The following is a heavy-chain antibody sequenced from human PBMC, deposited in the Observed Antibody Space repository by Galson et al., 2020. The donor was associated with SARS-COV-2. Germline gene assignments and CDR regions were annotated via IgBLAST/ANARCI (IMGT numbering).Heavy chain of an antibody. CDR3: ARGIRITMIVVVIKRTNYYFDY. V-gene: IGHV1-8*01. D-gene: IGHD3-22*01. CDR2: MNPNSGNT. CDR1: GYTFTSYD. J-gene: IGHJ4*02. Sequence: ASVKVSCKASGYTFTSYDINWVRQATGQGLEWMGWMNPNSGNTGYAQKFQGRVTMTRNTSISTAYMELSSLRSEDTAVYYCARGIRITMIVVVIKRTNYYFDYWGQGTLVTVSS.